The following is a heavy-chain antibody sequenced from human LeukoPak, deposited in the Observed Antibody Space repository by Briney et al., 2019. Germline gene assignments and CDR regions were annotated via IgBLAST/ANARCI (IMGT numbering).Heavy chain of an antibody. J-gene: IGHJ4*02. CDR1: GGSISNYY. V-gene: IGHV4-59*01. CDR3: ARNADDSSSYPYFDY. Sequence: SETLSLTCTVSGGSISNYYWSWIRQPPGKELEWIGYIYHSGSTNYNPSLKSRVTISQDTSKNQFSLKLSSVPAVDTAVYYCARNADDSSSYPYFDYWGQGTLVTVSS. CDR2: IYHSGST. D-gene: IGHD3-22*01.